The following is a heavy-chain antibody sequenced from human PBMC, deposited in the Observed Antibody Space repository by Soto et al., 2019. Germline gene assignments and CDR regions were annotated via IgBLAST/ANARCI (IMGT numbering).Heavy chain of an antibody. CDR1: GGTFSSYA. Sequence: GASVKVSCKASGGTFSSYAISWVRQAPGQGLEWMGGIIPIFGTANYAQKFQGRVTITADKSTSTAYMELSSLRSEDTAVYYCARYPYCSSTSCYTGVGYYYYYGMDVWGQGTTVTVSS. J-gene: IGHJ6*02. CDR2: IIPIFGTA. V-gene: IGHV1-69*06. CDR3: ARYPYCSSTSCYTGVGYYYYYGMDV. D-gene: IGHD2-2*02.